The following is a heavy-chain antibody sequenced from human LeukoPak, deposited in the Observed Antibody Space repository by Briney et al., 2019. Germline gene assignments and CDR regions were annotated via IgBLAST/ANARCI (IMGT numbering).Heavy chain of an antibody. CDR3: VKLCSSASPDFDY. Sequence: PRGSLRLSCSASGFTFSSYAMHWVRQAPGKGLEYVSGISSKGGGTYYADSVKGRFTISRDNSKNTLYLQMSSLRAEDTAVYYCVKLCSSASPDFDYWGQGTLVTVSS. D-gene: IGHD2-2*01. V-gene: IGHV3-64D*06. CDR2: ISSKGGGT. CDR1: GFTFSSYA. J-gene: IGHJ4*02.